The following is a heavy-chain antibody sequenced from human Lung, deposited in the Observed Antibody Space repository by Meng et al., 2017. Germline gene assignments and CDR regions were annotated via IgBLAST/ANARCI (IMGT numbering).Heavy chain of an antibody. D-gene: IGHD4-23*01. CDR1: GGSITSSTW. CDR3: ARGGTVVNLGY. Sequence: QQQLRESGPGLVKPSGTPSLTCAVSGGSITSSTWWSWVRQTPGKGLEWFGEIFHSGSTNYNPPLESRVTISVDTSKNQFSLKLNSVTAADTAVYYCARGGTVVNLGYWGPGTLVTVSS. J-gene: IGHJ4*02. CDR2: IFHSGST. V-gene: IGHV4-4*02.